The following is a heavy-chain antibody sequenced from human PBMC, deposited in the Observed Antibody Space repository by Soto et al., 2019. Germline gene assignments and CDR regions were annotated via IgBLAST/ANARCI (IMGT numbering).Heavy chain of an antibody. J-gene: IGHJ6*02. Sequence: QVQLVESGGGVVQPGRSLRLSCAASGFTFRTYAMHWVRQAPGKGLEWVAIVAFDGNDKFYADSVKGRFTISRDNSKKPXXLXMXXLQGEDTAVYYCARCPLDYGDYGRPNYYHYCGMDVWGPGTTVTVSS. CDR3: ARCPLDYGDYGRPNYYHYCGMDV. CDR2: VAFDGNDK. V-gene: IGHV3-30-3*01. D-gene: IGHD4-17*01. CDR1: GFTFRTYA.